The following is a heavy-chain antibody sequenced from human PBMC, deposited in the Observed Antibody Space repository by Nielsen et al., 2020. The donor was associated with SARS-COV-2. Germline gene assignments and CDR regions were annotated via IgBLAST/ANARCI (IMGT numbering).Heavy chain of an antibody. D-gene: IGHD5-18*01. V-gene: IGHV1-24*01. J-gene: IGHJ5*02. Sequence: WVGQAPGQGLEWMGGFDPEDGETIYAQKFQGRVTMTEDTSTDTAYMELSSLRSEDTAVYYCATARVGWLRPSWFDPWGQGTLVTVSS. CDR2: FDPEDGET. CDR3: ATARVGWLRPSWFDP.